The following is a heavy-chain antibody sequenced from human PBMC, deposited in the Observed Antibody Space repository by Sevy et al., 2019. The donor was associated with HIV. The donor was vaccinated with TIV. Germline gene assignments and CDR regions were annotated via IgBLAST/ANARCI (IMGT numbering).Heavy chain of an antibody. CDR1: GFSLTTSD. V-gene: IGHV3-30*02. D-gene: IGHD2-8*01. J-gene: IGHJ6*04. CDR3: ARGRKTTEEWLEELDYYYGLDV. Sequence: GGSLRLSCAASGFSLTTSDMHWVRQAPGKGLEWVAYVRNDGSNKYYADSVSDRFTISRDSPKNTLYLQMNSLRDEDTAIYYCARGRKTTEEWLEELDYYYGLDVWGKGTTVTVSS. CDR2: VRNDGSNK.